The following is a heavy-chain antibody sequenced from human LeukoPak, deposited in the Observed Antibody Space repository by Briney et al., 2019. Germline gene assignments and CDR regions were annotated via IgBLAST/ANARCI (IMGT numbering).Heavy chain of an antibody. CDR3: ARAPMYAALDY. CDR2: ISYDGSNK. V-gene: IGHV3-30*04. J-gene: IGHJ4*02. CDR1: GFTFSSYA. D-gene: IGHD2-15*01. Sequence: GGSLRLSCAASGFTFSSYAMHWVRQAPGKGLEWVAVISYDGSNKYYADSVKGRFTISRDNSKNTLYLQMNSLRAEDTAVYYCARAPMYAALDYWGQGTLVTVSS.